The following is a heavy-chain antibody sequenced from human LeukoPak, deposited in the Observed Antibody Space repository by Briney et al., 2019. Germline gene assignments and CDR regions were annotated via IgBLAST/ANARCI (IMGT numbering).Heavy chain of an antibody. CDR3: ARPHKTGIDY. Sequence: SETLSLTCTVSGGSISSSSYYWGWIRQPPGKGLEWIGSIYYSGCTYYNPSLKSRVTISVDTSKNQYSLKLSSVTAADTAVYYCARPHKTGIDYWGQGTLVTVSS. V-gene: IGHV4-39*01. CDR1: GGSISSSSYY. J-gene: IGHJ4*02. D-gene: IGHD1-14*01. CDR2: IYYSGCT.